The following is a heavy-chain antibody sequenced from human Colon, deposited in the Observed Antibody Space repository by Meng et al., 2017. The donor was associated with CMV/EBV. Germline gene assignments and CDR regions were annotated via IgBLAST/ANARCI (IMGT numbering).Heavy chain of an antibody. CDR2: INASGGST. J-gene: IGHJ6*02. D-gene: IGHD2/OR15-2a*01. CDR3: ARGAVGNSRRPYFATDV. V-gene: IGHV1-46*04. CDR1: GYTFTNYY. Sequence: ASVKVSCKASGYTFTNYYIHWVRQAPGQGPEWLGVINASGGSTMFAQILQGRVTLTRDTSTNTVHMEVTSLRSEDTATYYCARGAVGNSRRPYFATDVWGQGTTVTVSS.